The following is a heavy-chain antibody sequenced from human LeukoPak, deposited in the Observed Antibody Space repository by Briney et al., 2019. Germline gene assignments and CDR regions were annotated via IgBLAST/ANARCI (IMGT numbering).Heavy chain of an antibody. Sequence: ASVKVSCKASGYTFTGYYMHWVRQAPGQGLEWMGWINPNSGGTSYAQKFQGRVTMTRDTSISTAYMELSRLRSDDTAVYYCAREGHSGSAAGPDASDIWGQGTMVTVSS. CDR3: AREGHSGSAAGPDASDI. D-gene: IGHD1-26*01. CDR1: GYTFTGYY. J-gene: IGHJ3*02. V-gene: IGHV1-2*02. CDR2: INPNSGGT.